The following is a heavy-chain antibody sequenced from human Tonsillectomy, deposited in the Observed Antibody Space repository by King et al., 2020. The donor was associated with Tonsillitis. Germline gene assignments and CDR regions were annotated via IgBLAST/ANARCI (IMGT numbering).Heavy chain of an antibody. CDR1: GDSISSYY. CDR3: ARDKVCSGYYCAYGMDV. Sequence: QLQESGPGLVKPSETLSLTCTVSGDSISSYYWSWIRQPPGKGLEWIGYIYYSGSTNYNPSLKSRVNISVDTSKNQFSLKLSSVTAADTAVYYCARDKVCSGYYCAYGMDVWGQGTTVTVSS. V-gene: IGHV4-59*01. CDR2: IYYSGST. D-gene: IGHD3-22*01. J-gene: IGHJ6*02.